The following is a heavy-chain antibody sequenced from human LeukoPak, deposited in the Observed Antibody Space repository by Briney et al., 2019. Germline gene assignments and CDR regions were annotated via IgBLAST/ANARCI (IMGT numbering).Heavy chain of an antibody. Sequence: SETLSLTCTVSGDSISTYYWSWIRQPPGKGLEWIGYIYYRVTSDYNPSLKSRVTMSVDMSTRQISLKLSSVTAADTAVYYCARLSSSWYQDWYFDLWGRGTLVTVSS. D-gene: IGHD6-13*01. CDR1: GDSISTYY. CDR2: IYYRVTS. J-gene: IGHJ2*01. V-gene: IGHV4-59*12. CDR3: ARLSSSWYQDWYFDL.